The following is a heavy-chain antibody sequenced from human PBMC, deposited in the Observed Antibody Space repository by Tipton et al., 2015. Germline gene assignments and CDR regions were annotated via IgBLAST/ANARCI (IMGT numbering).Heavy chain of an antibody. J-gene: IGHJ6*02. CDR2: ISGSGGST. V-gene: IGHV3-23*01. Sequence: SLRLSCAASGFTFSSYAMSWVRQAPGKGLDWVSSISGSGGSTYYADSVKGRFTISRDNAKNSLYLQMKSLRAEDTALYFCAKSVVDGTFFYYYGMDVWGQGTTVTVSS. D-gene: IGHD2-15*01. CDR3: AKSVVDGTFFYYYGMDV. CDR1: GFTFSSYA.